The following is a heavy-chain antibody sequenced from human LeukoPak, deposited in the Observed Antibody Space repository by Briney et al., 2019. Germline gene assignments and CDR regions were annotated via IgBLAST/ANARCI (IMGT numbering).Heavy chain of an antibody. D-gene: IGHD4-17*01. CDR2: VYYSGST. CDR3: ERLNEGRDYGDNRRYY. V-gene: IGHV4-39*01. J-gene: IGHJ4*02. CDR1: GGSISSCRYY. Sequence: SETLSLTCTVSGGSISSCRYYWGWIRQPPGKGLEWIGSVYYSGSTSYNPSVGTRITVSIDTSKNQFSLKLRSVTAADTAVYYCERLNEGRDYGDNRRYYWGQGTLVTVSS.